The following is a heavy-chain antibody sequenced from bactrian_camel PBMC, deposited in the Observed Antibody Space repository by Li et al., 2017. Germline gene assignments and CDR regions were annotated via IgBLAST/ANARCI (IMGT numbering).Heavy chain of an antibody. CDR1: GFTFSTYW. V-gene: IGHV3S1*01. Sequence: HVQLVESGGGLTQPGGSLRLSCSASGFTFSTYWMYWVRQAPGKGLDWVSVINGGGVPYYPNSVKGRFTISRDNAKKTLYLQMNTLKPEDTAMYYCAVDHEGPPIAALIGGLGPGPWISHLDYWGQGTQVTVS. J-gene: IGHJ4*01. D-gene: IGHD1*01. CDR3: AVDHEGPPIAALIGGLGPGPWISHLDY. CDR2: INGGGVP.